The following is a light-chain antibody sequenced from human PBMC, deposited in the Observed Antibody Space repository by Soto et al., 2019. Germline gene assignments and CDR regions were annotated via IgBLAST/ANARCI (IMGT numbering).Light chain of an antibody. CDR1: HIISTY. J-gene: IGKJ1*01. V-gene: IGKV1-39*01. CDR2: AAS. CDR3: QQTYSAPPT. Sequence: DIQITQSPSSLSASVGDRVTITCRASHIISTYLNWYQQRAGLAPRLLIYAASSLQSGVSPRFSGSGSGTDFTLTISSLQPEDFATYFCQQTYSAPPTFGQGTKVDIK.